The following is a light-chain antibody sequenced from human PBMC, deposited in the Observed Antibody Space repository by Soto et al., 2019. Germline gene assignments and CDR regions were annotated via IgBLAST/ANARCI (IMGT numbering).Light chain of an antibody. CDR2: KTS. Sequence: DIQMTQSPSTLSSSVGDRVPITCRASQSISSWLAWFQQKPGKAPKLLIYKTSNLESGVPSRFSGSGSGTEFTLTISSLQSEDSAVYFCQQYANWPKTFGQGTKVDIK. V-gene: IGKV1-5*03. J-gene: IGKJ1*01. CDR3: QQYANWPKT. CDR1: QSISSW.